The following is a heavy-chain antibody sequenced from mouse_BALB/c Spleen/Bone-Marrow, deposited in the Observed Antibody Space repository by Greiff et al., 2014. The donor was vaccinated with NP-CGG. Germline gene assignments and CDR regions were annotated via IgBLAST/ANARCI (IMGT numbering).Heavy chain of an antibody. Sequence: EVQLQQSGAALVKPGASVKLSCTASGFNIKDTYMHWVKQRPEQGLEWIGRIDPANGNTKYDPKFQGKATITADTSSNTAYLQRSSLTTDDAAVYYCANYCYGSHFDYWGQGTTLTVSS. V-gene: IGHV14-3*02. J-gene: IGHJ2*01. D-gene: IGHD1-1*01. CDR3: ANYCYGSHFDY. CDR2: IDPANGNT. CDR1: GFNIKDTY.